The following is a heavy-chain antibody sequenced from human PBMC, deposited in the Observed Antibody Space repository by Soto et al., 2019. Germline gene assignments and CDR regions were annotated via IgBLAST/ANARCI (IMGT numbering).Heavy chain of an antibody. D-gene: IGHD4-17*01. V-gene: IGHV3-21*01. CDR1: GFTFSSYS. CDR3: ARPPDYGDHPYYFDY. Sequence: GGSLRLSCAASGFTFSSYSMNWVRQAPGKGLEWVSSISSSSSYIYYADSVKGRFTISRDNAKNSLYLQMNSLRAEDTAVYYCARPPDYGDHPYYFDYWGQGTLVTVSS. J-gene: IGHJ4*02. CDR2: ISSSSSYI.